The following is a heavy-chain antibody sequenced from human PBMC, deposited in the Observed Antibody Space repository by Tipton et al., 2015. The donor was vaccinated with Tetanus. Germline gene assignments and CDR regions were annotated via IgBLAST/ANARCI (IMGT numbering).Heavy chain of an antibody. CDR2: IYPGDSDT. D-gene: IGHD3-22*01. V-gene: IGHV5-51*01. Sequence: QLVQSGAEVKKPGESLKISCKGSGYSFTSYWIGWVRQMPGKGLEWMGIIYPGDSDTRYSPSFQGQVTISADKSISTAYLQWISLKASDTAMYYCARLETDYDSSGYCDYWGQGTLVTVSS. CDR1: GYSFTSYW. CDR3: ARLETDYDSSGYCDY. J-gene: IGHJ4*02.